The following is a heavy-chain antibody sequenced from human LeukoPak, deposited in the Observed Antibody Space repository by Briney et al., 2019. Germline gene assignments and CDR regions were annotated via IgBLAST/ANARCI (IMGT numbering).Heavy chain of an antibody. V-gene: IGHV3-23*01. CDR3: AKVGGGYSDSDY. J-gene: IGHJ4*02. Sequence: GESLRLSCAASGFTFSNYAMSWVRQAPGKGLEWVSTISGSGAITDYADSVTGRFTISRGNSKNTLYLQMNSLRAEDTAAYYCAKVGGGYSDSDYWGQGTLVTVSS. CDR1: GFTFSNYA. CDR2: ISGSGAIT. D-gene: IGHD2-15*01.